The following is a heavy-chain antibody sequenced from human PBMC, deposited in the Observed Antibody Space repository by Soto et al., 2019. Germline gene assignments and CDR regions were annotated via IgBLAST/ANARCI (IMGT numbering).Heavy chain of an antibody. D-gene: IGHD2-21*02. Sequence: QVQLVQSGAEVKKPGTSVKVSCKATGDTFTDYYIHWVRQAPGQGLEWMGTVNPSGGHTTYAQHFLGRMTMTRDTSTSTLYMELTSLTSEDTAVYYCARGGHVVVVTAALDFWGQGTLVTVSS. CDR2: VNPSGGHT. CDR1: GDTFTDYY. V-gene: IGHV1-46*01. CDR3: ARGGHVVVVTAALDF. J-gene: IGHJ4*02.